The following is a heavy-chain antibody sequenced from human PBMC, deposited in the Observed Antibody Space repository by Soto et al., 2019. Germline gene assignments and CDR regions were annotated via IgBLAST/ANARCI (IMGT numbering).Heavy chain of an antibody. CDR1: GGSVSSGSYY. D-gene: IGHD4-17*01. V-gene: IGHV4-61*01. J-gene: IGHJ4*02. CDR2: IYYSGST. CDR3: ARIDYGDYGKIPHFDY. Sequence: SETLSLTCTVSGGSVSSGSYYWSWIRQPPGKGLEWIGYIYYSGSTNYNPSLKSRVTISVDTSKNQFSLKLSSVTAADTAVYYCARIDYGDYGKIPHFDYWGQGTLVTVSS.